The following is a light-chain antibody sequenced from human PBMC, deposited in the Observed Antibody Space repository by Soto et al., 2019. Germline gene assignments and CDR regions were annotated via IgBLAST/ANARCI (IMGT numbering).Light chain of an antibody. Sequence: DIPMTQSPSTLSAFVGDRFTLTCRASQSISNCLAWSQQKPGKAPKLLIYDASSLESGVPSRFSGSGSGTEFTLTISSLQPDDFATYYCQQYRSYPYTFGQGTKLEIK. CDR1: QSISNC. J-gene: IGKJ2*01. V-gene: IGKV1-5*01. CDR3: QQYRSYPYT. CDR2: DAS.